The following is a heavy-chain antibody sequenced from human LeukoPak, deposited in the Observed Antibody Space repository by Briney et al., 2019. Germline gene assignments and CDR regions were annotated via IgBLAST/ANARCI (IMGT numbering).Heavy chain of an antibody. Sequence: ASVKVSCKASGGTFSSYTLSWVRQAPGQGLEWMGGIIPIFGTANYAQKFQGRVTITADESTSTAYMELSSLRSEDTAVYYCARDSSVGLDAFDIWGQGTMVTVSS. CDR1: GGTFSSYT. J-gene: IGHJ3*02. CDR2: IIPIFGTA. CDR3: ARDSSVGLDAFDI. V-gene: IGHV1-69*13. D-gene: IGHD2-15*01.